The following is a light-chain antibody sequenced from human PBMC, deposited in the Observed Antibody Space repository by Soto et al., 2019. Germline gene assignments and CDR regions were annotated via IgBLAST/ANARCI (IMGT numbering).Light chain of an antibody. CDR1: QGISSA. Sequence: ASRFTQSPSSLSASVGDRVTITCRASQGISSALAWYQQKPGKPPKLLIYDASSLESGVPSRFSGSGSGTDFTLTISSLQPEDFATSYCQQFNSYLRTFGQGTKVDIK. CDR2: DAS. CDR3: QQFNSYLRT. J-gene: IGKJ1*01. V-gene: IGKV1-13*02.